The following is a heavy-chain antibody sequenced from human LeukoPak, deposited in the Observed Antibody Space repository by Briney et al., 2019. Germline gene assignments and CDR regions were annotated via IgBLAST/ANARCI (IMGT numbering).Heavy chain of an antibody. CDR3: AKGLRTLDQ. CDR2: ITVSGLTT. Sequence: PGGSLRLSCAASGFTFSSYSMNWVRQAPGKGLEWVSSITVSGLTTYYADSVKGRFTISRDNSKSTLFLQMNSLRAEDTAVYYCAKGLRTLDQWGQGTLVTVSS. V-gene: IGHV3-23*01. CDR1: GFTFSSYS. J-gene: IGHJ4*02.